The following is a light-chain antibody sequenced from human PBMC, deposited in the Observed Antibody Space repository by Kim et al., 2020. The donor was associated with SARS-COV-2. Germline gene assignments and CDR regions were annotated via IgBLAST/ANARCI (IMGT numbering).Light chain of an antibody. V-gene: IGLV3-25*03. CDR2: KKI. CDR1: ALPNES. J-gene: IGLJ2*01. Sequence: SYELTQPPSVSVSPGQTATITCSGDALPNESVHWYQQKSGQAPLMIIYKKIERPSGIPQRFSGSTSGTTVTLTISGVQAEDEADYYCQSADNTYSYVAFGGGTQLTVL. CDR3: QSADNTYSYVA.